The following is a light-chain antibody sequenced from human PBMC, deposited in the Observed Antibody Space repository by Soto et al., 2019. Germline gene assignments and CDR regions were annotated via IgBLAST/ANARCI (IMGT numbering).Light chain of an antibody. CDR1: QSVSSI. CDR2: GAS. CDR3: QQYNNWPL. V-gene: IGKV3-15*01. Sequence: IVMTQSPATLSVSPGERATLSCRDSQSVSSILAWYRQNPGQAPRLLIYGASTRATGIPARFSGSGSGTEFTLTISSLQSEDFAVYYCQQYNNWPLFGQGTRLEIK. J-gene: IGKJ5*01.